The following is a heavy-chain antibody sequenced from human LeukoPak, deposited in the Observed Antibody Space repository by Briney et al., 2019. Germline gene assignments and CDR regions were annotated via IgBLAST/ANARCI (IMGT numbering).Heavy chain of an antibody. CDR1: GGSISSSSYY. V-gene: IGHV4-39*01. CDR3: ARRKRGWWDRNDAFDI. CDR2: IYYSGST. Sequence: SETLSLTCTVSGGSISSSSYYWGWIRQPPGKGLEWIGGIYYSGSTYYNPSLKSRVTISVDTSKNQFSLKLSSVTAADTAVYYCARRKRGWWDRNDAFDIWGQGTMVTVSS. J-gene: IGHJ3*02. D-gene: IGHD2-15*01.